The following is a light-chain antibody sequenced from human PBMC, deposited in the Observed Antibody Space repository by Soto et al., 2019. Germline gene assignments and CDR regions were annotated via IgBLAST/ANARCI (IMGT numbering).Light chain of an antibody. Sequence: SYELTQPPSVSVAPGQTARITYGGDNIGNKSVYWYQQKPGQAPVLVFYDDTDRPSGIPERFSGSNSGNTATLTISRVEAGAADESDYQGQARSSDPVVFGGGTQLTVL. J-gene: IGLJ2*01. CDR1: NIGNKS. CDR3: QGQARSSDPVV. V-gene: IGLV3-21*02. CDR2: DDT.